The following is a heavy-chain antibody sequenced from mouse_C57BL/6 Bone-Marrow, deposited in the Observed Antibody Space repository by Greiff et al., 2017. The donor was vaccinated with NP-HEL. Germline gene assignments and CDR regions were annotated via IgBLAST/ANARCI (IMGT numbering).Heavy chain of an antibody. D-gene: IGHD6-1*01. J-gene: IGHJ2*01. CDR1: GYTFTSYW. V-gene: IGHV1-69*01. CDR2: IDPSDSYT. Sequence: VHLVESGAELVMPGASVKLSCKASGYTFTSYWMHWVKQRPGQGLEWIGEIDPSDSYTNYNQKFKGKSTLTVDKSSSTAYMQLSSLTSEDSAVYYCARYSLHFDYWGQGTTLTVSS. CDR3: ARYSLHFDY.